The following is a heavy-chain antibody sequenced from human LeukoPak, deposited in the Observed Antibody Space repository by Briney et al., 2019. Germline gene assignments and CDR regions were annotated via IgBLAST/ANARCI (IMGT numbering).Heavy chain of an antibody. CDR1: GDSVSGNSAA. CDR2: TYYRSNWYH. J-gene: IGHJ3*02. CDR3: ARDLRLGRGAFDI. D-gene: IGHD3-9*01. V-gene: IGHV6-1*01. Sequence: SQTLSLTCAISGDSVSGNSAAWNWIRQSPSRGLEWLGGTYYRSNWYHNYAVSVKSRITISPDASGNQFSLQLNSMTPEDTAVYYCARDLRLGRGAFDIWGQGTMVTVS.